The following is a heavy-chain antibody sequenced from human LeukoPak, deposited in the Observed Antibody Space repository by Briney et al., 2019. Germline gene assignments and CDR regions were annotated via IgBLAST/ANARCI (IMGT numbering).Heavy chain of an antibody. J-gene: IGHJ4*02. V-gene: IGHV1-2*02. CDR2: INPNNGAT. CDR1: GYTFSGYN. D-gene: IGHD1-1*01. Sequence: ASVKVSCKASGYTFSGYNIHWVRQAPGQGLEWMGWINPNNGATHYAQKFRGGVTMTRDPSITTFYMEVSSLTSDDTACYYCARYNWNDVVSALDSWGQGTLVTVSS. CDR3: ARYNWNDVVSALDS.